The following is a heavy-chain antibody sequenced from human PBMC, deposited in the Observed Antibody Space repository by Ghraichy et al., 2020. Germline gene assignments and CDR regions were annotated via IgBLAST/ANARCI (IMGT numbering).Heavy chain of an antibody. D-gene: IGHD1-26*01. V-gene: IGHV3-48*01. CDR2: ISSSSSTI. J-gene: IGHJ4*02. Sequence: LSLTCAASGFTFSSYSMNWVRQAPGKGLEWVSYISSSSSTIYYADSVKGRFTISRDNAKNSLYLQMNSLRAEDTAVYYCARVAREYGVGATTSDYWGQGTLVTVSS. CDR3: ARVAREYGVGATTSDY. CDR1: GFTFSSYS.